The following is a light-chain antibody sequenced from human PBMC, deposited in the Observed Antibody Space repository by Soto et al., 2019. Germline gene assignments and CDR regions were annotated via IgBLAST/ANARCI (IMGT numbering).Light chain of an antibody. Sequence: IVLTQSPATLSLSPGERATLSCRASQSVSSYLAWYQQKPGQAPRLLIYDASNRATGIPARFSGRGSGTDFTLTISRLEPEDFAVYYCQQRSNWPTFGGGTKVDIK. V-gene: IGKV3-11*01. CDR1: QSVSSY. J-gene: IGKJ4*01. CDR2: DAS. CDR3: QQRSNWPT.